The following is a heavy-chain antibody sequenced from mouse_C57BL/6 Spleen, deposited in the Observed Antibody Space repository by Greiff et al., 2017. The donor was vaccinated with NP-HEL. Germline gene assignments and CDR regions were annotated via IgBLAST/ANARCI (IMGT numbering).Heavy chain of an antibody. V-gene: IGHV5-4*01. Sequence: EVQVVESGGGLVKPGGSLKLSCAASGFTFSSYAMSWVRQTPEKRLEWVATISDGGSYTYYPDNVKGRFTISRDNAKNNLYLQMSHLKSEDTAMYYCARGGIYYGSSYGFAYWGQGTLVTVSA. D-gene: IGHD1-1*01. J-gene: IGHJ3*01. CDR3: ARGGIYYGSSYGFAY. CDR1: GFTFSSYA. CDR2: ISDGGSYT.